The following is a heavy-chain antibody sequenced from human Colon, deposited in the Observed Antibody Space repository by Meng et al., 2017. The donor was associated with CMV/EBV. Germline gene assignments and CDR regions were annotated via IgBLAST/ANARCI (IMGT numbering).Heavy chain of an antibody. CDR1: GFTFSSYA. D-gene: IGHD5-12*01. Sequence: QVQLVESGGGVVQPGRSLRLSCSASGFTFSSYAMHWVRQAPGKGLEWVAVISYDGSNKYYADSVKGRFTISRDNSKNTLYLQMNSLRAEDTAVYYCAREKERGYSGYDNGFPDYWGQGTLVTVSS. J-gene: IGHJ4*02. CDR3: AREKERGYSGYDNGFPDY. CDR2: ISYDGSNK. V-gene: IGHV3-30-3*01.